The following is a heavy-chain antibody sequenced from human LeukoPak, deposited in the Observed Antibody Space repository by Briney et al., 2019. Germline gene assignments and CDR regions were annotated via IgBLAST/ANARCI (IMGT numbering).Heavy chain of an antibody. V-gene: IGHV1-8*01. CDR2: MNPNTGNT. CDR3: ARGGAGTYYKRDGWFDP. Sequence: ASVKVSCRASGYTFNSYDINWVRQATGQGLEWMGWMNPNTGNTGYGERFQGRVTMTRDNSISTAYMELNSLTSEDTAVYYCARGGAGTYYKRDGWFDPWGQGTVVTVSS. J-gene: IGHJ5*02. CDR1: GYTFNSYD. D-gene: IGHD3-10*01.